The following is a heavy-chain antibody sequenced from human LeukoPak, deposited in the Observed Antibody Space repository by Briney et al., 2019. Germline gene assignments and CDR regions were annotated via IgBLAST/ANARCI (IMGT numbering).Heavy chain of an antibody. CDR3: VMSDY. CDR1: GFTFSHHW. V-gene: IGHV3-7*05. CDR2: IKQDGSQK. Sequence: PGGSLRLSCAGSGFTFSHHWMNWVRQAPGKGLEWVAIIKQDGSQKYYVDSVKGRFTISRDNAKNSLYLQVNSLRAEDTAVYFCVMSDYWGQGILVTVSS. J-gene: IGHJ4*02.